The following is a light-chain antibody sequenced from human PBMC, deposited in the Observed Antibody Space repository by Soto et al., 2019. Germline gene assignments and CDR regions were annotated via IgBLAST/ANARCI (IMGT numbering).Light chain of an antibody. CDR1: QGISSY. J-gene: IGKJ4*01. CDR2: AAS. CDR3: QQYDDYPLT. Sequence: DIQLTQSPCSMSASVGDRFTQACRASQGISSYLAWYQQKPGKAPKLLIYAASTLQSGVPSRFSGSGSGTEFTLTISSLQPGDFATYFCQQYDDYPLTFGGGTKV. V-gene: IGKV1-9*01.